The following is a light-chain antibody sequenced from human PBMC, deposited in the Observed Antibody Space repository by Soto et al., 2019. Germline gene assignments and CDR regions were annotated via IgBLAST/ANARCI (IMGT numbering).Light chain of an antibody. CDR1: SSDIGDYNY. V-gene: IGLV2-8*01. CDR3: SSYAGSNSPFV. CDR2: EVS. Sequence: QSALTQPPSASGSPGQSVTISCTGTSSDIGDYNYVSWYQQHPGKAPKLMIYEVSKRPSGVPDRFSGSKSGNTASLTVSGLQAEDEADYYCSSYAGSNSPFVFGSVTKSPS. J-gene: IGLJ1*01.